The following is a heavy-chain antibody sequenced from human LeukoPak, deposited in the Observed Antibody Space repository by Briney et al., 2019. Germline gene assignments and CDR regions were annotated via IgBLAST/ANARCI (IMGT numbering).Heavy chain of an antibody. J-gene: IGHJ6*03. D-gene: IGHD2-21*02. CDR1: GGSISSGGYY. CDR3: ARGYCGGDCEYYYYYYMDV. V-gene: IGHV4-31*03. Sequence: SQTLSLTCTVSGGSISSGGYYWSWIRQHPGKGLEWIGYIYYSGSTYYNPSLKSRVTISVDTSKNQFSLKLSSVTAADTAVYYCARGYCGGDCEYYYYYYMDVWGKGTTVTVSS. CDR2: IYYSGST.